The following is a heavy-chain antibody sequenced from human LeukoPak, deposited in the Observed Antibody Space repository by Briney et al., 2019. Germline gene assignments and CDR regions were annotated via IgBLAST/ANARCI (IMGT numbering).Heavy chain of an antibody. Sequence: SETLSLTCTVSGGSISSSSYYWGWIRQPPGKGLEWIGSIYYSGSTYYNPSLKSRVTISVDTSKNQFSLKLSSVTAADTAVYYCAGDYGSGILIWGQGTLVTVSS. CDR3: AGDYGSGILI. V-gene: IGHV4-39*07. CDR1: GGSISSSSYY. CDR2: IYYSGST. D-gene: IGHD3-10*01. J-gene: IGHJ4*02.